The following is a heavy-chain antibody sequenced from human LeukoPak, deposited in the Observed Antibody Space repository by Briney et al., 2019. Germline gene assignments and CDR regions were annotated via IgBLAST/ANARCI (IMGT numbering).Heavy chain of an antibody. Sequence: ASVKVSCKASGYTFTGYYMHWVRQARGQGLEWMGWINPNSGGTNYAQKFQGWVTMTRDTSISTAYMELSRLRSDDTAVYYCARGTAVAGISGPDAFDIWGQGTMVTVSS. D-gene: IGHD6-19*01. CDR1: GYTFTGYY. CDR3: ARGTAVAGISGPDAFDI. J-gene: IGHJ3*02. V-gene: IGHV1-2*04. CDR2: INPNSGGT.